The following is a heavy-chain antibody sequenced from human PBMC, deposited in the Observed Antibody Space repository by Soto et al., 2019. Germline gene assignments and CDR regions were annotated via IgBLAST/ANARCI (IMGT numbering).Heavy chain of an antibody. CDR2: INPSGGST. D-gene: IGHD2-15*01. V-gene: IGHV1-46*01. J-gene: IGHJ4*02. Sequence: QVQLVQSGAEVKKPGASVKVSCKASGYTFTSYYMHWVRQAPGQGLEWMGIINPSGGSTSYAQKFRGRVTMTRDTSTSTVYMELSSLRSEDTAVYYCARGRVVVVAATKTCFDYWGQGTLVTVSS. CDR1: GYTFTSYY. CDR3: ARGRVVVVAATKTCFDY.